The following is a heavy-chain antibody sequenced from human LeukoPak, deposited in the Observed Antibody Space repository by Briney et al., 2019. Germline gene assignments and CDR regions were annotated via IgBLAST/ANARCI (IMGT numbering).Heavy chain of an antibody. V-gene: IGHV1-69*13. J-gene: IGHJ3*02. D-gene: IGHD3-10*01. Sequence: ASVKVSCKASGGTFSSYAISWVGQAPGQGLEWMGGIIPIFGTANYAQKFQGRVTITADESTSTAYMELSSLRSEDTAVYYCARVSGLLWFGESTLGAFDIWGQGTMVTVSS. CDR3: ARVSGLLWFGESTLGAFDI. CDR1: GGTFSSYA. CDR2: IIPIFGTA.